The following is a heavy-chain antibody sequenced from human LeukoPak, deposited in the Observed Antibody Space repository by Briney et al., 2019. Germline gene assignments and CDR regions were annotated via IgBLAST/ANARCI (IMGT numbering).Heavy chain of an antibody. J-gene: IGHJ4*02. D-gene: IGHD2-2*01. V-gene: IGHV3-23*01. CDR1: GFTYSSYA. CDR3: ANSYCSSTSCYLYYFDY. CDR2: ISGSGGST. Sequence: GGSLRLSCAASGFTYSSYAMSWVRQAPGKGLEWVSAISGSGGSTYYADSVKGRFTISRDNSKNTLYLQMNSLRAEDTAVYYCANSYCSSTSCYLYYFDYWGQGTLVTVSS.